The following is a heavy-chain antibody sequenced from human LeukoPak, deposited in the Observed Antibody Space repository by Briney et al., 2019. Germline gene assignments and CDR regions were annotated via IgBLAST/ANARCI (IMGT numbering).Heavy chain of an antibody. Sequence: GASVTVSCKASGGTFSSYAISWVRQAPGQGLEWMGGIIPIFGTANYAQKFQGRVTITADKSTSTAYMELSSLRSEDTAVYYCARSEATVTTFDYWGQGTLVTVSS. D-gene: IGHD4-17*01. J-gene: IGHJ4*02. CDR1: GGTFSSYA. CDR2: IIPIFGTA. V-gene: IGHV1-69*06. CDR3: ARSEATVTTFDY.